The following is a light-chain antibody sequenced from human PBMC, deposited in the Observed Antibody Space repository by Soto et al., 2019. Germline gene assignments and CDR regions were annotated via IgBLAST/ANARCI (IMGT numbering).Light chain of an antibody. J-gene: IGLJ2*01. CDR2: DNN. V-gene: IGLV1-40*01. Sequence: QSVLTQPPSVSGARGQRVTISCTGSSSNIGALYDVNWYQQLPGTAPKLLIYDNNNRPSGVPDRFSGSKSGTSASLAITGLQAEDEADYYCQSYDNSLSGHVVFGGGTKVTVL. CDR3: QSYDNSLSGHVV. CDR1: SSNIGALYD.